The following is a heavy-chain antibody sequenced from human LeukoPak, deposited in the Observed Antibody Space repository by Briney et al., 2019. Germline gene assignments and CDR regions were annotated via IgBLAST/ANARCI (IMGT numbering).Heavy chain of an antibody. CDR1: GGSFSGYY. D-gene: IGHD2-21*01. Sequence: SETLSLTCAVYGGSFSGYYWSWIRQPPGKGLEWIGEINHSGSTNYIPSLKSRVTISVDTSKNQFSLKLSSVTAADTAVYYCASGYSPYYGMDVWGQGTTVTVSS. CDR3: ASGYSPYYGMDV. V-gene: IGHV4-34*01. J-gene: IGHJ6*02. CDR2: INHSGST.